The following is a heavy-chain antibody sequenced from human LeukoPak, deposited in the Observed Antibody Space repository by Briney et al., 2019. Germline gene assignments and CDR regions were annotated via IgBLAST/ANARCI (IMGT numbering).Heavy chain of an antibody. CDR3: ARDSSSGWYWAYDY. V-gene: IGHV4-59*01. D-gene: IGHD6-19*01. J-gene: IGHJ4*02. CDR2: IYYSGST. CDR1: GGSISSYY. Sequence: SGTLSLTCTVSGGSISSYYWSWIRQPPGKGLEWIGYIYYSGSTNYNPSLKSRVTVSVDTSKNQFSLKLSSVTAADTAVYYCARDSSSGWYWAYDYWGQGTLVTVSS.